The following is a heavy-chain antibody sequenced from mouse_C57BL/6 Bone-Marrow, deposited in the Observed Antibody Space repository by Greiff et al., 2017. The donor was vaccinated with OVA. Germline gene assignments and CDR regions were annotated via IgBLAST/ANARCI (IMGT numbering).Heavy chain of an antibody. CDR1: GYTFTDYY. J-gene: IGHJ1*03. D-gene: IGHD1-1*01. CDR2: INPNNGGT. V-gene: IGHV1-26*01. CDR3: ARGIITKTRDV. Sequence: EVQLQQSGPELVKPGASVKISCKASGYTFTDYYMNWVKQSHGKSLEWIGDINPNNGGTSYNQKFKGKATLTVDKSSSTAYMELRSLTSEDSAVYYCARGIITKTRDVWGTGTTVTVSS.